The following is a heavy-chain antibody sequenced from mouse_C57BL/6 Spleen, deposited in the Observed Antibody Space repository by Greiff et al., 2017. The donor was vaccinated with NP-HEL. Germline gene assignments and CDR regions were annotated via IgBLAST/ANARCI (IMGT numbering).Heavy chain of an antibody. CDR2: INYDGSST. Sequence: DVKLVESEGGLVQPGRSMKLSCTASGFTFSDYYMAWVRQVPEKGLEWVANINYDGSSTYYLDSLKSRFIISRDNAKNILYLQMSSLKSEDTATYYCARDHYGSSKGYFDVWGTGTTVTVSS. V-gene: IGHV5-16*01. CDR1: GFTFSDYY. CDR3: ARDHYGSSKGYFDV. D-gene: IGHD1-1*01. J-gene: IGHJ1*03.